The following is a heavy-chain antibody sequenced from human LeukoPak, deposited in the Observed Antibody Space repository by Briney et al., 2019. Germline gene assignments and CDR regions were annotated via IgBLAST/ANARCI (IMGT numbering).Heavy chain of an antibody. Sequence: GGSLRLSCAASGFTFSSYGMSWVRQAPGKGLEWVSSISSSSSYIYYADSVKGRFTISTDNAKNSLYLQMNSLRAEDTAVYYCARDLDLGGFDYWGQGTLVTVSS. J-gene: IGHJ4*02. CDR1: GFTFSSYG. D-gene: IGHD1-26*01. CDR3: ARDLDLGGFDY. V-gene: IGHV3-21*01. CDR2: ISSSSSYI.